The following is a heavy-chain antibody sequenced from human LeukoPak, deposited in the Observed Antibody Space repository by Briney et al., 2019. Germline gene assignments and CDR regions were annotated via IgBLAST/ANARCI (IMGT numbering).Heavy chain of an antibody. V-gene: IGHV4-59*01. CDR1: GGSISSYH. J-gene: IGHJ4*02. D-gene: IGHD3-22*01. CDR3: ASSYDSSGYYLDY. Sequence: PAETLSLTCTVSGGSISSYHWSWIRQPPGKGLEWMGYIYYSGSTNYNPSLKSRVTISVDTSKNQFSLKLSSVTAADTAVYYCASSYDSSGYYLDYWGQGTLDTVSS. CDR2: IYYSGST.